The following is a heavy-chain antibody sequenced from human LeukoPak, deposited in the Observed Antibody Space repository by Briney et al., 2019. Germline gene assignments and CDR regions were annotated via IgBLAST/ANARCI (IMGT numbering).Heavy chain of an antibody. CDR3: AKVGSVVIPATAGGHY. V-gene: IGHV3-23*01. CDR2: ISGGGGNT. D-gene: IGHD2-2*01. Sequence: GGSLRLSCAASKFAFSSYAMSWVRQAPGKGLEWVSAISGGGGNTYYADSVKGRFTISRDNSKNTLYLQMNSLRAEDTAVYYCAKVGSVVIPATAGGHYWGQGTLVTVSS. CDR1: KFAFSSYA. J-gene: IGHJ4*02.